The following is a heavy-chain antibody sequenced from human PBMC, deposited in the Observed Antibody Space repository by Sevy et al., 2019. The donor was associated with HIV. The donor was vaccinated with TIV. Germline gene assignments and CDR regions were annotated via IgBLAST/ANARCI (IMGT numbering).Heavy chain of an antibody. V-gene: IGHV3-53*01. Sequence: GGSLRLSCAASGFSVSDNYMSWVRQTPGKRLEWVSVIYIGDSTFYADSVKGRFTISRDNSKNTLFLKMNSLRDEDTAVYYCASGLLRYFVDYWGQGTLVTVSS. CDR3: ASGLLRYFVDY. CDR1: GFSVSDNY. CDR2: IYIGDST. D-gene: IGHD3-22*01. J-gene: IGHJ4*02.